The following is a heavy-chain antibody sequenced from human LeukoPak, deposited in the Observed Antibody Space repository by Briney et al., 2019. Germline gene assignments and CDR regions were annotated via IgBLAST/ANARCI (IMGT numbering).Heavy chain of an antibody. CDR1: GFTFSNYA. CDR3: AKDTRGYGAFDI. CDR2: ISWDGGST. V-gene: IGHV3-43*01. D-gene: IGHD3-3*01. Sequence: PGGSLRLSCAASGFTFSNYAMSWVRQAPGKGLEWVSLISWDGGSTYYADSVKGRFTISRDNSKNSLYLQMNSLRTEDTALYYCAKDTRGYGAFDIWGQGTMVTVSS. J-gene: IGHJ3*02.